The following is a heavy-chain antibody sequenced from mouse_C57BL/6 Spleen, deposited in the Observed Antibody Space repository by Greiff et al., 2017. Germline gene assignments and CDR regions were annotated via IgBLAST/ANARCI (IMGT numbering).Heavy chain of an antibody. V-gene: IGHV1-42*01. CDR3: ARAGEWYFDV. Sequence: VQLQQSGPELVKPGASVQISCKASGYSFTGYYMNWVKQSPEKSLEWIGEINPSTGGTTYNQKFKAKATLTVDKSSSTAYMQLKSLTSEDSAVYYCARAGEWYFDVWGTGTTVTVSS. CDR2: INPSTGGT. CDR1: GYSFTGYY. J-gene: IGHJ1*03.